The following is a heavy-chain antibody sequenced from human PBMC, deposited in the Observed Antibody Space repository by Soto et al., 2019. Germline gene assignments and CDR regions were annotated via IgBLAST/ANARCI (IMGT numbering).Heavy chain of an antibody. V-gene: IGHV1-2*02. J-gene: IGHJ6*02. CDR3: ARDSDVQAAAPPKKYGMDV. D-gene: IGHD6-13*01. CDR2: INPNSGGT. Sequence: GASVKVSCKASGYIFTGYHMHWVRQAPGQGLEWMGWINPNSGGTKYAQKFQGRVTMTRDTSISTAYMELSSLRVDDTAVYYCARDSDVQAAAPPKKYGMDVWGQGTTVTVSS. CDR1: GYIFTGYH.